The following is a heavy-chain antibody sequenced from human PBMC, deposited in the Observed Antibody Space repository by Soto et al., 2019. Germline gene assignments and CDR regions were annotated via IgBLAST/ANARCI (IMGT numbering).Heavy chain of an antibody. V-gene: IGHV3-7*01. CDR3: AKEGSYCSGGSCYFISSFFDY. CDR2: IKQDGSEK. Sequence: EVQLVESGGGLVQPGGSLRLSCAVSGFSFSTYWMSWVRQAPGKGLEWVANIKQDGSEKYYVDSVKGRFTISRDNAKNSLFLQMNSLRAEDTAIYYCAKEGSYCSGGSCYFISSFFDYWGQGTLVAVSS. J-gene: IGHJ4*02. CDR1: GFSFSTYW. D-gene: IGHD2-15*01.